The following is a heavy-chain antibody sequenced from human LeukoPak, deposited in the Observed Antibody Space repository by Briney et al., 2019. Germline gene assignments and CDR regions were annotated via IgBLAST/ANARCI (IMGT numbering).Heavy chain of an antibody. Sequence: SATLSLTCAVYGGSFSGYYRSWLRQPPGKGLEWLGEINHSGSTNYNPSLKSRVTISVDTSKNQFSLKLSSVTAADTAVYYCARGLSSGLPFDYWGQGTLVTVSS. J-gene: IGHJ4*02. V-gene: IGHV4-34*01. CDR1: GGSFSGYY. CDR2: INHSGST. D-gene: IGHD3-22*01. CDR3: ARGLSSGLPFDY.